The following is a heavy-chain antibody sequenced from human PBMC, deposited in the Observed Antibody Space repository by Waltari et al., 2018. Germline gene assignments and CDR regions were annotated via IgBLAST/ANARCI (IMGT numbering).Heavy chain of an antibody. D-gene: IGHD5-12*01. CDR1: GFSLTTGEVG. CDR2: MYWDGDR. CDR3: AHSNSGYGWTGGN. J-gene: IGHJ4*02. V-gene: IGHV2-5*02. Sequence: QITLRESGPTLVKPTQTLTLTCSFSGFSLTTGEVGVAWIRQPPGKALEWLALMYWDGDRRYSPSLKNRLTISMHTSPDRVVLTMTDMDPVDTATYYCAHSNSGYGWTGGNWGPGTLVTVSS.